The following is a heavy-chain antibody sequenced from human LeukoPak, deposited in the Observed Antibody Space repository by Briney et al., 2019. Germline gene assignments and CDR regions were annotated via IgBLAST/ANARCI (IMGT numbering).Heavy chain of an antibody. CDR3: ARGGYCSGGSCYSGWFDP. J-gene: IGHJ5*02. CDR2: INAGNGNT. CDR1: GYTFTSYA. V-gene: IGHV1-3*01. Sequence: ASVKVSCKASGYTFTSYAMHWVRQAPGQRLEWMGWINAGNGNTKYSRKFQGRVTITRDTSASTAYMELSSLRSEDTAVYYCARGGYCSGGSCYSGWFDPWGQGTLVTVSS. D-gene: IGHD2-15*01.